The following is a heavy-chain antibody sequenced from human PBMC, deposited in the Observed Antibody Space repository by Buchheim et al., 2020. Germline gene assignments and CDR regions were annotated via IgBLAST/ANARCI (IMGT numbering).Heavy chain of an antibody. CDR2: IWYDGSNK. Sequence: QVQLVESWGGVVQPGRSLRLSCAASGFTFSSYGMHWVRQAPGKGLEWVAVIWYDGSNKYYADSVKGRFTISRDNSKNTLYLQMNSLRAEDTAVYYCARDPSYSSSWSYNWFDPWGQGTL. J-gene: IGHJ5*02. D-gene: IGHD6-13*01. V-gene: IGHV3-33*01. CDR1: GFTFSSYG. CDR3: ARDPSYSSSWSYNWFDP.